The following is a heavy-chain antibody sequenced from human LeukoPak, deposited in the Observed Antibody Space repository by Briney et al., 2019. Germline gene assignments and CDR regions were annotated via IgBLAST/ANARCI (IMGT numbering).Heavy chain of an antibody. D-gene: IGHD1-26*01. CDR3: TPSIVGATTFDY. J-gene: IGHJ4*02. CDR2: IKTKTDGETT. Sequence: KAGGSLRLSCAASRFTFSNYEMSWVRQAPGKGLEWVGRIKTKTDGETTDYASPVKGRFTISRDDSKNTLYLQMNSLKTEDTAVYFCTPSIVGATTFDYWDQGTLVTVSS. V-gene: IGHV3-15*01. CDR1: RFTFSNYE.